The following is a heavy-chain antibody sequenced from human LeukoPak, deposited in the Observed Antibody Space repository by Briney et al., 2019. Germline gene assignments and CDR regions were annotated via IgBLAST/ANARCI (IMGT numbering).Heavy chain of an antibody. CDR1: GFTFSSYS. J-gene: IGHJ4*02. V-gene: IGHV3-21*04. D-gene: IGHD3-10*01. Sequence: PGGSLRLSCAASGFTFSSYSMNWVRQAPGKGLEWVSSISSSSSYIYYADSVKGRFTISRDNSKNTLYLQMNSLRAEDTAVYYCAKDPYGSGSYATSLDYWGQGTLVTVSS. CDR3: AKDPYGSGSYATSLDY. CDR2: ISSSSSYI.